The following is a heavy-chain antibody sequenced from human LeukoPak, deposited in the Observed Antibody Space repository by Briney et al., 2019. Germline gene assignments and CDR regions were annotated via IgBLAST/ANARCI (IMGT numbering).Heavy chain of an antibody. J-gene: IGHJ4*02. D-gene: IGHD3-22*01. CDR2: IGPSGGYT. Sequence: TGGSLRLSCAASGFTFSSSAMSWVRQAPGKGLEWVSTIGPSGGYTYYADSVKGRFTISRDNSKNTLYLQMNSLRAEDTAIYFCAKGYFDTSGNSLFDYWGQGTLVTVSS. CDR1: GFTFSSSA. V-gene: IGHV3-23*01. CDR3: AKGYFDTSGNSLFDY.